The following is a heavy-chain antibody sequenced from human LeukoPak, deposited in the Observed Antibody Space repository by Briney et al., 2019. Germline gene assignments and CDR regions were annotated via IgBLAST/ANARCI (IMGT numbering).Heavy chain of an antibody. Sequence: KSGGSLRLSCAASGFTFSSYSMNWVRQAPGKGLEWVSSISSSSSYIYYADSVKGRFTISRDNAKNSLYLQMNSLRAEDTAVYYCARDLYCSGGSCFWNARGWFDPWGQGTLVTVSS. CDR1: GFTFSSYS. V-gene: IGHV3-21*01. CDR2: ISSSSSYI. J-gene: IGHJ5*02. D-gene: IGHD2-15*01. CDR3: ARDLYCSGGSCFWNARGWFDP.